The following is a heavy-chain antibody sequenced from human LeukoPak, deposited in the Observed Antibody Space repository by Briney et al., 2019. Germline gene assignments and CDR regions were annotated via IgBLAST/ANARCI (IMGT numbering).Heavy chain of an antibody. J-gene: IGHJ6*03. Sequence: GASVKVSCKASGYTFTSYYMHWVRQAPGQGLEWMGIINPSGGSTSYAQKFQGRVTMTRDMSTSTVYMELSSLRSEDTAVYYCARDGSSQTTDYYYYYYYMDVWGKGTTVTVSS. D-gene: IGHD1-26*01. CDR2: INPSGGST. V-gene: IGHV1-46*01. CDR1: GYTFTSYY. CDR3: ARDGSSQTTDYYYYYYYMDV.